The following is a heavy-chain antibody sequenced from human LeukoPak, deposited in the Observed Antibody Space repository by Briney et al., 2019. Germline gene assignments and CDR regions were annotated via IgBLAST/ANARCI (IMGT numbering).Heavy chain of an antibody. J-gene: IGHJ4*02. CDR1: GGSISSSNSY. Sequence: SETLSLTCTVSGGSISSSNSYWGWIRLPPGKGLEWIGSIYYSGNTYYNASLKSQVSISIDTSKNQFSLRLTSVTAADTAVYYCARLGSYSTGWADYWGQGTLVTVSS. CDR2: IYYSGNT. CDR3: ARLGSYSTGWADY. V-gene: IGHV4-39*01. D-gene: IGHD6-19*01.